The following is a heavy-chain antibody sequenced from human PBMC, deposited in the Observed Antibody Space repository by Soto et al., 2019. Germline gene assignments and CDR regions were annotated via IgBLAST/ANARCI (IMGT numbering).Heavy chain of an antibody. V-gene: IGHV5-10-1*01. Sequence: ECLKISVKGSGYSFTTDWINWVRQIPGKGLEWMGKIYPGDSHTINSPSFQGRVTMSADKSINTAYLQWSSLKASDTGMYYCARPDSSGYSPGGDGFQIWGQGTMVTVSS. D-gene: IGHD3-22*01. CDR2: IYPGDSHT. CDR3: ARPDSSGYSPGGDGFQI. J-gene: IGHJ3*02. CDR1: GYSFTTDW.